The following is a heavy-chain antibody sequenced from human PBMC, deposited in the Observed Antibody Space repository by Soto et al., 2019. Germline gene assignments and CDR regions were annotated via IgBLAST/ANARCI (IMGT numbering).Heavy chain of an antibody. J-gene: IGHJ4*02. CDR1: GFNFSDYY. D-gene: IGHD2-2*01. V-gene: IGHV3-11*01. CDR3: ATGLKDASNRPSFDS. Sequence: VQLVESGGMSVRPGGALRLSCSGSGFNFSDYYLNWIRYTPGKGLEWVPSILALESHKYYTASVLGRFSISRDNARMSLLLQMTDVRFEDTGIYFCATGLKDASNRPSFDSWGPGTAVTVSS. CDR2: ILALESHK.